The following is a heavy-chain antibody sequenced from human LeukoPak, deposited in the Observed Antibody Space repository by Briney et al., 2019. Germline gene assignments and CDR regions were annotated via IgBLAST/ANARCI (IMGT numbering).Heavy chain of an antibody. J-gene: IGHJ6*03. Sequence: SETLSLTCTVSGGSISGSSYYWGWIRQPPGKGLEWIGSIYYSGSTYYNPSLKSRVTISVDTSKNQFSLKLSSVTAADTAVYYCARDSPADCSSTSCYFPDPYYYYYMDVWGKGTTVTVSS. CDR3: ARDSPADCSSTSCYFPDPYYYYYMDV. CDR1: GGSISGSSYY. V-gene: IGHV4-39*07. D-gene: IGHD2-2*01. CDR2: IYYSGST.